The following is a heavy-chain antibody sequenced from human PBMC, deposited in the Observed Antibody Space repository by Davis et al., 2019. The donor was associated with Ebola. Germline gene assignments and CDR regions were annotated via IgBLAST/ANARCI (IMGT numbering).Heavy chain of an antibody. V-gene: IGHV3-23*01. J-gene: IGHJ6*02. CDR2: ISGSGGST. Sequence: PGGSLRLSCAASGFTFSSYAMSWVRQAPGKGLEWVSAISGSGGSTYYADSVKGRFTISRDNSKNTLYLQMNSLRAEDTAVYYCAVHGASVGLYYYGMDVWGQGTTVTVSS. CDR3: AVHGASVGLYYYGMDV. CDR1: GFTFSSYA. D-gene: IGHD1-26*01.